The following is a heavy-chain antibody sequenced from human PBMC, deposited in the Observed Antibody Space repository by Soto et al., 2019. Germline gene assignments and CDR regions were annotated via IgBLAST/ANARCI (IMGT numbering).Heavy chain of an antibody. V-gene: IGHV4-38-2*01. CDR3: ARVGPWVPYYYDSSPYTFGNWFDP. J-gene: IGHJ5*02. Sequence: LSLTCAVSGYSISSGYYWGWLRQPPGKGLEWIGSIYHSGSTYYNPSLNSRVTLSIDMTNNHVSLILDSVTAADTAVYYCARVGPWVPYYYDSSPYTFGNWFDPWGQGTLVTVSS. D-gene: IGHD3-22*01. CDR1: GYSISSGYY. CDR2: IYHSGST.